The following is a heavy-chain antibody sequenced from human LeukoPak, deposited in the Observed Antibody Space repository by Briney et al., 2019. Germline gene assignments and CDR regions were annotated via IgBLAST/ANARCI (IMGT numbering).Heavy chain of an antibody. D-gene: IGHD3-16*01. V-gene: IGHV3-48*04. J-gene: IGHJ3*01. CDR3: ARDFGPRLYAFDV. Sequence: GGSLRLSCAASGFTFSSYSMNWVRQAPGKGLEWLSYISVSSRNVIDYADSVEGRFTISRDDAKNSLYLQMNSLRAEDTAVYFCARDFGPRLYAFDVWGQGTMITVSS. CDR1: GFTFSSYS. CDR2: ISVSSRNVI.